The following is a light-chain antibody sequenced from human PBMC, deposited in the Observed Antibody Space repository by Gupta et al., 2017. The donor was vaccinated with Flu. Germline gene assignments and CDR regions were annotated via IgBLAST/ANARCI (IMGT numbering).Light chain of an antibody. CDR3: QQCDNVVWT. CDR2: RSS. Sequence: ENVLTLSPGILSLSPGERATVTCRASQSVDSDFLAWYQQIPGQPPRLLIYRSSFRAAGIPDRFSGSGSGTDFSLTISRLESDDFAVYYCQQCDNVVWTFGQGTTVEIK. CDR1: QSVDSDF. V-gene: IGKV3-20*01. J-gene: IGKJ1*01.